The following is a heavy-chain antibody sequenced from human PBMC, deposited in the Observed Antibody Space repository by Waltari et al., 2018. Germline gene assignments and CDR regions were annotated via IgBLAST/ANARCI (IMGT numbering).Heavy chain of an antibody. Sequence: QVQLQESGPGLVKPSETLSLTCAVYGYSISSGYYWGWIRQPPGKGLEWMGSIYHGGSTYYNPSLKIRDTISVDTSKNQFSLKLSSVTAADTAVYYCAREIYRLVDYWGQGTLVTVSS. CDR3: AREIYRLVDY. J-gene: IGHJ4*02. D-gene: IGHD6-19*01. CDR1: GYSISSGYY. CDR2: IYHGGST. V-gene: IGHV4-38-2*02.